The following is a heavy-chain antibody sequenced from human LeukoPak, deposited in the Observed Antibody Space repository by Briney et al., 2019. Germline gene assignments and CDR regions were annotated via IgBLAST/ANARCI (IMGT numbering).Heavy chain of an antibody. V-gene: IGHV1-2*06. CDR2: INPNSGDT. CDR1: GNTFTGYY. J-gene: IGHJ4*02. CDR3: AREYYDGSEFDS. D-gene: IGHD3-22*01. Sequence: ASVKVSCKTSGNTFTGYYIHWVRQAPGQGLEWVGRINPNSGDTKYAPKFQGRVTMTRDTSISTIYMELSSLRSDDTAVYYCAREYYDGSEFDSWGQGTLVTVSS.